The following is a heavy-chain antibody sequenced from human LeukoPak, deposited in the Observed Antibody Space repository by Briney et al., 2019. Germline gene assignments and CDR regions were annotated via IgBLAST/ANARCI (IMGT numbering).Heavy chain of an antibody. Sequence: PSETLSLTCAVYGGSFSGYYWSWIRQPPGKGLEWIGEINHSGSTNYNPPLKSRVTISVDTSKNQFSLKLSSVTAADTAVYYCARGRWFDYWGQGTLVTVS. CDR2: INHSGST. CDR3: ARGRWFDY. V-gene: IGHV4-34*01. J-gene: IGHJ4*02. CDR1: GGSFSGYY.